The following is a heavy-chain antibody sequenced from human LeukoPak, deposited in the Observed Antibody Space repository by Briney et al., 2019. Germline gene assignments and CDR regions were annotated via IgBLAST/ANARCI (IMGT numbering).Heavy chain of an antibody. Sequence: ASVKVSCKASGYTFTSYGISWVRQAPGQGLEWMGWISAYNGNTNYAQKLQGRVTMTTDTSTSKDYMELRRLRSDDTAVYYCARDSSGYFDYWGQGTLVTVSS. CDR2: ISAYNGNT. J-gene: IGHJ4*02. V-gene: IGHV1-18*01. CDR3: ARDSSGYFDY. CDR1: GYTFTSYG. D-gene: IGHD3-22*01.